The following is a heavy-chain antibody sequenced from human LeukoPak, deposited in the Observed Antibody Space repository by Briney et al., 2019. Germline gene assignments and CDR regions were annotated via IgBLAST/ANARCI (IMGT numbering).Heavy chain of an antibody. CDR2: IYSGSSST. V-gene: IGHV3-53*01. CDR1: GFTVSSNY. Sequence: GGSLRLSCAASGFTVSSNYMSWVRQAPGKGLEWVSVIYSGSSSTYYTDSVKGRFTISRHNSKNTLYLQMNSLRAEDTAVYYCARAQFDSWGQGTLVTVSS. J-gene: IGHJ4*02. CDR3: ARAQFDS.